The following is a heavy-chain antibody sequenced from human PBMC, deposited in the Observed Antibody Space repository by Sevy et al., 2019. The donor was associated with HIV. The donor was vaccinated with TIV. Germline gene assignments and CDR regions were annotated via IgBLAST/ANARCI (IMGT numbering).Heavy chain of an antibody. V-gene: IGHV3-33*01. J-gene: IGHJ6*02. CDR3: AGDRLGITISAEWGGGMDV. CDR1: GFTLSSYG. Sequence: GGSLRLSCAASGFTLSSYGMHWVRQAPGKGLEWVAVIRYDGSNKYYADSVKGRFTISRDNSKNTLYLQMNSLRAEDTAGYYWAGDRLGITISAEWGGGMDVWGQGTTVTVSS. CDR2: IRYDGSNK. D-gene: IGHD3-3*01.